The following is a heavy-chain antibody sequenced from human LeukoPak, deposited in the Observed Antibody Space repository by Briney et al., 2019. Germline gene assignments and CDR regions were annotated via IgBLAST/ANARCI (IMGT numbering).Heavy chain of an antibody. CDR3: ARDLQIPAHGYSVDY. V-gene: IGHV3-48*02. D-gene: IGHD2-2*01. CDR2: ITSSSSNI. Sequence: QPGGSLRLYCAASGFTFSTYSMNWVRQAPGKGLEWVSYITSSSSNIYYADSVKGRFTISRDNAKNSLYLQLNSLRDEDTAVYYCARDLQIPAHGYSVDYWGQGTLVTVSS. J-gene: IGHJ4*02. CDR1: GFTFSTYS.